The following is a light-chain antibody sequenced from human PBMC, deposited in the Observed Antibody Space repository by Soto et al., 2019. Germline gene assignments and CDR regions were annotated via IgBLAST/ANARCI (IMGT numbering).Light chain of an antibody. CDR3: QQYGGSPVS. V-gene: IGKV3-20*01. Sequence: DIVLTQSPGTLSLSPGERATLSCRASQSVSSNILAWYQQKPGQAPRLLIYGAYIRVTGIPDRFSGSGSETDFSLTISRLEPEDFGVYYCQQYGGSPVSFGGETKVEIK. CDR2: GAY. J-gene: IGKJ4*01. CDR1: QSVSSNI.